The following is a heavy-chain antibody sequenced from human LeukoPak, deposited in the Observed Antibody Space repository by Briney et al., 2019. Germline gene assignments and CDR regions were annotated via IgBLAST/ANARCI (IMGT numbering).Heavy chain of an antibody. J-gene: IGHJ3*02. Sequence: SETLSLTCTVSGSSISSGYYWGWIRQPPGKGLEWIGSIYHSGSTYYNPSLKSRVTISVDTSKNQFSLKLSSVTAADTAVYYCASTYSLYDAFDIWGQGTMVTVSS. CDR3: ASTYSLYDAFDI. CDR1: GSSISSGYY. CDR2: IYHSGST. D-gene: IGHD1-26*01. V-gene: IGHV4-38-2*02.